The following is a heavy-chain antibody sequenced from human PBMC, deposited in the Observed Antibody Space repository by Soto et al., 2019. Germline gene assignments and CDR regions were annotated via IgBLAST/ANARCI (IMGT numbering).Heavy chain of an antibody. CDR1: GFIFEDFG. CDR2: ISGSGFKK. D-gene: IGHD1-26*01. CDR3: AKNQGVELVPLATVDWFDP. J-gene: IGHJ5*02. Sequence: VGSLRLSCAASGFIFEDFGMSWVRQAPGKGLEWISSISGSGFKKYYADSVKGRFTISRDNSKSTVYLELNNLSAEDTAVYHCAKNQGVELVPLATVDWFDPWGQGSVVTVSS. V-gene: IGHV3-23*01.